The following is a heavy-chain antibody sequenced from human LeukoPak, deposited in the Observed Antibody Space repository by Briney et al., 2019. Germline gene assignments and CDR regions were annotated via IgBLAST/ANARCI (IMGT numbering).Heavy chain of an antibody. CDR3: ARHDYGDYVGTTS. J-gene: IGHJ5*02. D-gene: IGHD4-17*01. CDR2: IIPIFGTA. Sequence: SVKVSCKASGGTFSSYAISWVRQAPGQGLEWMGGIIPIFGTANYAQKFQGRVTITADESTSTAYMELSSLRPEDTAVYYCARHDYGDYVGTTSWGQGTLVTVSS. CDR1: GGTFSSYA. V-gene: IGHV1-69*13.